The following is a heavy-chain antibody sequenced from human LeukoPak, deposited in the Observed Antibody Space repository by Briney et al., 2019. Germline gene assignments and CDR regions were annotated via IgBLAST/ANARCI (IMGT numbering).Heavy chain of an antibody. V-gene: IGHV7-4-1*02. CDR2: INTNTGNP. CDR1: GYTFTNYA. Sequence: ASVKVSCKASGYTFTNYAINWVRQAPGQGLEWKGWINTNTGNPTYAQGFTGRFVFSLDTSVSTAYLQISSLKAEDTAVYYCARDSYYYDSSSRTFDYWGQGTLVTVSS. CDR3: ARDSYYYDSSSRTFDY. D-gene: IGHD3-22*01. J-gene: IGHJ4*02.